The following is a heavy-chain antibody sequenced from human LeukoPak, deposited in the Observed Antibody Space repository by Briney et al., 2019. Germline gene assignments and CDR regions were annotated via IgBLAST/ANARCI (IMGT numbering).Heavy chain of an antibody. CDR2: ITISTGII. CDR1: GFTFSDYN. J-gene: IGHJ4*02. CDR3: ARHFCSSTSCSN. D-gene: IGHD2-2*01. V-gene: IGHV3-48*01. Sequence: GGSLRLSCAASGFTFSDYNMNWVRQAPGKGLEWVAYITISTGIIYYADSVKGRFTISRDNAKNSLYLQMNSLRTEDTAVYYCARHFCSSTSCSNWGQGTLVTVSS.